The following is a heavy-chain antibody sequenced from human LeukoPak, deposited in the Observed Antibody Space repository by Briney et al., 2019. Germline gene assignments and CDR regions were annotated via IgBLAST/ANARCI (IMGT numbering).Heavy chain of an antibody. CDR3: ARDLKRGVAVAGDFDY. CDR2: IYTSGST. CDR1: GGSISSYY. D-gene: IGHD6-19*01. Sequence: SETLSLTCTVSGGSISSYYWSWIRQPAGKGLEWIGRIYTSGSTNYNPSLKSRVTMSVDTSKNQFSLKLSSVTAADTAVYYCARDLKRGVAVAGDFDYWGLGTLVTVSS. V-gene: IGHV4-4*07. J-gene: IGHJ4*02.